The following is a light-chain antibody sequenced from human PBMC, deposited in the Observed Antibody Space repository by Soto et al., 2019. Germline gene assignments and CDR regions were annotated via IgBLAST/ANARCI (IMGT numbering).Light chain of an antibody. CDR1: QSVSSN. V-gene: IGKV3-15*01. Sequence: EMVMPQTKATLSVCAGEGATLSCRASQSVSSNLAWYQQKPGQGPRLLIYGASTRATGIPGRFSGSGPGTDFSLTINSLEPDDFAVYYCQQRASWPITIGQGTRLEIK. CDR2: GAS. CDR3: QQRASWPIT. J-gene: IGKJ5*01.